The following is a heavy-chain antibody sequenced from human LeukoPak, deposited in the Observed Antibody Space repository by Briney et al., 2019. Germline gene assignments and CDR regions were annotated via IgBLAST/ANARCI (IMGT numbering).Heavy chain of an antibody. Sequence: GGSLRLSCAASGFTFSTYGMHWVRQAPGKGLEWVAVISYDGSNKYYADSVKGRFTISRDTSKNTLYMQMNSLRAEDTAVYYCAKDRQGGGSDWYLGLYYFDYWGQGTLVTVSS. CDR1: GFTFSTYG. CDR3: AKDRQGGGSDWYLGLYYFDY. J-gene: IGHJ4*02. V-gene: IGHV3-30*18. D-gene: IGHD6-19*01. CDR2: ISYDGSNK.